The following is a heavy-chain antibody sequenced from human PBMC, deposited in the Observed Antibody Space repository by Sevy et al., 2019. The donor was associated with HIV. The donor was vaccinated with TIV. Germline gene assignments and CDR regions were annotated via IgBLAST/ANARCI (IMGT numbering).Heavy chain of an antibody. CDR2: IIPIFGTA. Sequence: ASVKVSCEASGGTFSSYAISWVRQAPGQGLEWMGGIIPIFGTANYAQKFQGRVTITADESTSTAYMELSSLRSEDTAVYYCARGKGIAARGPETNQYYYYGMDVWGQGTTVTVSS. CDR3: ARGKGIAARGPETNQYYYYGMDV. J-gene: IGHJ6*02. D-gene: IGHD6-6*01. CDR1: GGTFSSYA. V-gene: IGHV1-69*13.